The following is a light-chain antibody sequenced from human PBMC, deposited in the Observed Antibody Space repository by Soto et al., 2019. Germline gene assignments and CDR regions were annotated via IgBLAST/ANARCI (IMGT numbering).Light chain of an antibody. J-gene: IGKJ1*01. CDR1: QTISSW. CDR3: QQYYSTPWT. CDR2: WAS. V-gene: IGKV1-5*03. Sequence: DIQMTQSPSTLSASVGDRVTITCRASQTISSWLAWYQQKPGKAPKLLIYWASTRESGVPDRFSGSGSGTDFTLTISSLQAEDVAVYYCQQYYSTPWTFGQGTKVDI.